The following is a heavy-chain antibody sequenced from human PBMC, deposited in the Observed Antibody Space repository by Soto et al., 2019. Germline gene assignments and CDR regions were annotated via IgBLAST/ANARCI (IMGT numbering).Heavy chain of an antibody. Sequence: SVKVSCKASGGTFSSYAISWVRQAPGQGLEWMGGIIPIFGTANYAQKFQGRVTITADESTSTAYMELSSLRSEDTAVYYCAFLGYCSGGSCYPKLYYYYYGMDVWGQGTTVTVSS. J-gene: IGHJ6*02. CDR2: IIPIFGTA. CDR3: AFLGYCSGGSCYPKLYYYYYGMDV. D-gene: IGHD2-15*01. V-gene: IGHV1-69*13. CDR1: GGTFSSYA.